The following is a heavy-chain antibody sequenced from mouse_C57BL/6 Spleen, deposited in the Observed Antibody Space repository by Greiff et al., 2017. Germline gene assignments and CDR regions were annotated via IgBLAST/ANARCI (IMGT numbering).Heavy chain of an antibody. CDR1: GYTFTNYW. D-gene: IGHD1-1*01. CDR2: IYPGGGYT. J-gene: IGHJ1*03. Sequence: VQRVESGAELVRPGTSVKMSCKASGYTFTNYWIGWAKQRPGHGLEWIGDIYPGGGYTNYNEKFKGKATLTADKSSSTAYMQFSSLTSEDSAIYYCARYYGSSPSYWYFDVWGTGTTVTVSS. CDR3: ARYYGSSPSYWYFDV. V-gene: IGHV1-63*01.